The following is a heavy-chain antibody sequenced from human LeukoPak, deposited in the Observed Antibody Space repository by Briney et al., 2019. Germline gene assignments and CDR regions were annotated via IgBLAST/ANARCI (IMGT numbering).Heavy chain of an antibody. CDR3: ARGIGWPYFDY. J-gene: IGHJ4*02. Sequence: SQTLSLTCAISGDRVSRTNIAWNWIRQSPSRGLEWLGRTYYRSKWVNDYAVSVQSRIIINPDTSENQFSLQLNSVTPEDTAVYYCARGIGWPYFDYWGQGILVTVSS. CDR2: TYYRSKWVN. CDR1: GDRVSRTNIA. D-gene: IGHD5-24*01. V-gene: IGHV6-1*01.